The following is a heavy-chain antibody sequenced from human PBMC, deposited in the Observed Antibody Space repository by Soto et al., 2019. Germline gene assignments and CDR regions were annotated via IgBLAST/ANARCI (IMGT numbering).Heavy chain of an antibody. Sequence: GGSLRLSCAASGFTVSSNYMSWVRQAPGKGLEWVSVIYSGGSTYYAYSVKGRFTISRDNSKNTLYLQMNSLRAEDTAVYYCAREEGTMVRGVIINQNYYYYMDVWGKGTTVTVSS. J-gene: IGHJ6*03. D-gene: IGHD3-10*01. V-gene: IGHV3-66*01. CDR1: GFTVSSNY. CDR2: IYSGGST. CDR3: AREEGTMVRGVIINQNYYYYMDV.